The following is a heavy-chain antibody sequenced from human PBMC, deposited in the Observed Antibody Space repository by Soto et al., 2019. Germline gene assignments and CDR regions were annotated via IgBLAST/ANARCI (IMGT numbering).Heavy chain of an antibody. Sequence: ASVKVSCKASGYTFTSHYIHWVRQAPGQGLEWMGIINPRGGDTTYAQKFQGRVTMTRDTSTSTVYMELSRLKADDTAVYFCARLVGVIAANNCIDTWGQGTPATVSS. CDR3: ARLVGVIAANNCIDT. CDR2: INPRGGDT. J-gene: IGHJ5*02. D-gene: IGHD2-15*01. CDR1: GYTFTSHY. V-gene: IGHV1-46*01.